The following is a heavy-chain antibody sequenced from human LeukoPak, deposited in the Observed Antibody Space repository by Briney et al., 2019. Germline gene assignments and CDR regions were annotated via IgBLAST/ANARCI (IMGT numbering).Heavy chain of an antibody. Sequence: PGGSLRLSCAASGFTFSSYAMSWVRQAPGKGLEWVSAISGSGGSTYYADSVKGRFTISRDNSKNTLYLQMNSLRAEDTAVYYCANKLYCSGGSCPSRAFDIWGQGTMVTVSS. V-gene: IGHV3-23*01. CDR3: ANKLYCSGGSCPSRAFDI. CDR1: GFTFSSYA. D-gene: IGHD2-15*01. CDR2: ISGSGGST. J-gene: IGHJ3*02.